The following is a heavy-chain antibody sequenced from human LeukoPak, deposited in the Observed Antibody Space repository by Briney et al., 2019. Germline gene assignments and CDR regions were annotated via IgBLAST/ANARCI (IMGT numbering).Heavy chain of an antibody. V-gene: IGHV1-18*01. Sequence: ASVTVSCKASGYTFTSYGISWVRQAPGQGLEWMGWISAYNGNTNYAQKLQGRVTMTTDTSTSTAYMELRSLRSDDTAVYYCARDRLSGYYTALDYWGQGTLVTVSS. D-gene: IGHD3-22*01. CDR2: ISAYNGNT. CDR1: GYTFTSYG. CDR3: ARDRLSGYYTALDY. J-gene: IGHJ4*02.